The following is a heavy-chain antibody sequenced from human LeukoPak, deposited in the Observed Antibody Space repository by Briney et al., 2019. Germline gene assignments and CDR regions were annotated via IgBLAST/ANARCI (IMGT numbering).Heavy chain of an antibody. D-gene: IGHD2-21*02. J-gene: IGHJ5*01. CDR2: NNPNIGDA. Sequence: GSVKVSCKASGYTFTDYFIHWVRQAPGQGLEWMGWNNPNIGDASYAQKFQDRVTMTRDRSINTAYMELSRLTSDDTAVYYCARMALDGGDSIGFDSWGQGTLVTVSS. CDR1: GYTFTDYF. CDR3: ARMALDGGDSIGFDS. V-gene: IGHV1-2*02.